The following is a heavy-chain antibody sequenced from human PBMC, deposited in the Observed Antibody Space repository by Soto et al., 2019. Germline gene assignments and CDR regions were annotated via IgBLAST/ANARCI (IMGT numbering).Heavy chain of an antibody. Sequence: QVQLVESGGGVVQPGRSLRLSCAASGFTFSSYGMHWVRQAPGKGLEWVAVISYDGSDKYYADSVKGRFTISRDNSNNALYLRMGSLRAEDTAGYYCARGVVVATPYFQHWGQGTLVTVSS. CDR1: GFTFSSYG. V-gene: IGHV3-30*03. CDR3: ARGVVVATPYFQH. CDR2: ISYDGSDK. J-gene: IGHJ1*01. D-gene: IGHD2-15*01.